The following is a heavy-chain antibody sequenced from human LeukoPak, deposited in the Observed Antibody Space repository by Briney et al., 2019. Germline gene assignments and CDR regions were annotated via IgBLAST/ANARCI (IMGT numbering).Heavy chain of an antibody. V-gene: IGHV4-38-2*02. J-gene: IGHJ4*02. Sequence: SETLSLTCTVSGYSINSGYYWGWIRQPPGKGLEWIGIIYHSGTTYSNPSLKSRVTISVDTSKNQSSLKLSSVTAADTAVYYCARGSFITSLDYWGQGTLVTVSS. CDR1: GYSINSGYY. CDR2: IYHSGTT. D-gene: IGHD3-10*01. CDR3: ARGSFITSLDY.